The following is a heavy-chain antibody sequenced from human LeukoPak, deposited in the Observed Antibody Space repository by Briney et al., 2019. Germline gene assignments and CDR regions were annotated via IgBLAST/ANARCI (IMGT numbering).Heavy chain of an antibody. CDR2: IYHSGST. Sequence: SETLPLTCAVSGYSISSGYYWGWIRQPPGKGLEWSGSIYHSGSTYYNPSLKSRVTISVDTSKNQFSLKLSSVTAADTAVYYCARSGYCPTCYYMDVWGKGTTVTVSS. CDR3: ARSGYCPTCYYMDV. D-gene: IGHD2-8*01. V-gene: IGHV4-38-2*01. J-gene: IGHJ6*03. CDR1: GYSISSGYY.